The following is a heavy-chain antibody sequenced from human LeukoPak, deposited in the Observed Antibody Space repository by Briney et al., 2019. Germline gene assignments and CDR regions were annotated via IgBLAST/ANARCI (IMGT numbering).Heavy chain of an antibody. D-gene: IGHD3-9*01. CDR1: GGSFSGYY. Sequence: PSETLSLTFAIHGGSFSGYYWRWIRQPPGKGLGWVGEINHSGSTNYTPSLKSRVTISVDTSKNQFSLKLSSVTAADTAVYYCARWGDVLRYFDWYNWFDPWGQGTLVTVSS. CDR2: INHSGST. V-gene: IGHV4-34*01. J-gene: IGHJ5*02. CDR3: ARWGDVLRYFDWYNWFDP.